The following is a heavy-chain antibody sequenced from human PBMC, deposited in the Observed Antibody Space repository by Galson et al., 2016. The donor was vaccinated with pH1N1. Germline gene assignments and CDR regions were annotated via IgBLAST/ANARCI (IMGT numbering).Heavy chain of an antibody. J-gene: IGHJ4*02. CDR3: AREDYYDSSGFGY. V-gene: IGHV3-64*01. CDR1: GFTFRTYA. CDR2: INNLGGST. D-gene: IGHD3-22*01. Sequence: SLRLSCAASGFTFRTYAMHWARQAPGKGLEYVSGINNLGGSTYYANSVKGRFTISRDNAKNTLYLQMGSLRPEDMAVYYCAREDYYDSSGFGYWGQGTLVTVSS.